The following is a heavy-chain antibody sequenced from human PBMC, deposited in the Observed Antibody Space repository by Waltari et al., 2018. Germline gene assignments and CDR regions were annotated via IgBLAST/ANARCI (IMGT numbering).Heavy chain of an antibody. J-gene: IGHJ6*03. CDR1: GFTFSSYA. V-gene: IGHV3-23*04. CDR2: ISGSGGST. D-gene: IGHD2-8*02. CDR3: AKGVGYCTGGVCYPYYYYYMDV. Sequence: EVQLVESGGGLVQPGGSLRLSCAASGFTFSSYAMSWVRQAPGKGLEWVSAISGSGGSTYYADSVKGRFTISRDNSKNTLYLQMSSLRAEDTAVYYCAKGVGYCTGGVCYPYYYYYMDVWGKGTTVTVSS.